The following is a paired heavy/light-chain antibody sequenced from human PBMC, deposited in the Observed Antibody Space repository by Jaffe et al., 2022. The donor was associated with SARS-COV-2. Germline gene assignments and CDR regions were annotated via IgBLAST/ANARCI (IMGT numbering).Light chain of an antibody. CDR1: QGISNN. CDR3: QHYNSYPFT. CDR2: AAS. J-gene: IGKJ3*01. V-gene: IGKV1-16*02. Sequence: DIQMTQSPSSLSASVGDRVTITCRASQGISNNLAWFQQKPGKAPKSLIYAASSLQSGVPSKFSGSGSGTDFTLTISSLQPEDFATYYCQHYNSYPFTFGPGTKVDIK.
Heavy chain of an antibody. CDR1: GFTFSSYT. V-gene: IGHV3-23*01. J-gene: IGHJ4*02. CDR2: ISDSGGST. CDR3: AKLTAY. D-gene: IGHD1-20*01. Sequence: EVQLLESGGGLVKPGGSLRLSCEASGFTFSSYTMSWVRQAPGKGLEWVSGISDSGGSTYYADSVKGRFTISRDNSKNTLYLQMNSLRAEDTAVYYCAKLTAYWGQGTLVTVSS.